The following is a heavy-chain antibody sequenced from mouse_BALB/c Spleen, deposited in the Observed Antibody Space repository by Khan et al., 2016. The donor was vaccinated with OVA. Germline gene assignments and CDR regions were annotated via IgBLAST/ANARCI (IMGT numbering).Heavy chain of an antibody. CDR2: IWAGGST. Sequence: QVQLQQSGPGLVAPSQSLSITCTVSGFSLTNYGVHWVRQPPGKGLEWLGVIWAGGSTNYNSALMSRLSISKDNYKSQGFLKMNSRQTDDTAMYFCARNREPDYFDYWGQGTTLTVSS. CDR3: ARNREPDYFDY. V-gene: IGHV2-9*02. J-gene: IGHJ2*01. CDR1: GFSLTNYG.